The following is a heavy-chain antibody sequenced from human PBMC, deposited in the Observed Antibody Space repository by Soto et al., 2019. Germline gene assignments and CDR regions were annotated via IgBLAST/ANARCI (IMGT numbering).Heavy chain of an antibody. V-gene: IGHV4-39*01. J-gene: IGHJ6*02. D-gene: IGHD3-3*01. CDR2: IYYSGST. CDR1: GGSISSSSYY. CDR3: ARQDYDFWYYYYGMDV. Sequence: SETLSLTCTVSGGSISSSSYYWGWIRQPPGKGLEWIGSIYYSGSTYYNPSLKSRVTISVDTSKNQFSLKLSSVTAADTAVYFCARQDYDFWYYYYGMDVWGQGTTVTVSS.